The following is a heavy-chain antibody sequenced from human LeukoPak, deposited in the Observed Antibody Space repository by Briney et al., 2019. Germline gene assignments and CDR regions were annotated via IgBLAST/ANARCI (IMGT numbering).Heavy chain of an antibody. CDR1: GGSISSSSYY. CDR3: AREWHDSNVAGRVFDY. V-gene: IGHV4-39*06. CDR2: IYYSGST. D-gene: IGHD3-16*01. J-gene: IGHJ4*02. Sequence: SETLSLTCTVSGGSISSSSYYWGWIRQPPGKGLEWIGSIYYSGSTYYNPSLKSRVTISVDTSKNQFPLKLSSVTAADTAVYYCAREWHDSNVAGRVFDYWGQGTLVTVSS.